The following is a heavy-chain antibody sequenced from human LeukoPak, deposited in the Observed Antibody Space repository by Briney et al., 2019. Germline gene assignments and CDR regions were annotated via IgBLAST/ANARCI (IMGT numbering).Heavy chain of an antibody. CDR3: ARDDKSMVRGVIIRKPFDY. D-gene: IGHD3-10*01. J-gene: IGHJ4*02. CDR1: GYTFTGYY. Sequence: GASVKVSCKASGYTFTGYYMHWVRQAPGQGLEWMGWINPNSGGTNYAQKFQGRVTMTRDTSISTAYMELSRLRSDDTAVYYCARDDKSMVRGVIIRKPFDYRGQGTLVTVSS. CDR2: INPNSGGT. V-gene: IGHV1-2*02.